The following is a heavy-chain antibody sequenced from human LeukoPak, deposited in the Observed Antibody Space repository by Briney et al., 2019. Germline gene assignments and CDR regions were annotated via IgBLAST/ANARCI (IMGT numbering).Heavy chain of an antibody. D-gene: IGHD3-9*01. J-gene: IGHJ4*02. CDR2: IIPIFGTA. CDR1: GGTFSSYA. V-gene: IGHV1-69*13. Sequence: SVKVSCKASGGTFSSYAISWVRQAPGQGLEWVGGIIPIFGTANYAQNFQGRVTITADESTSTAYMELSSLRSEDTAVYYCAKTSRGDVLRYFDWLLLSFDYWGQGTLVTVSS. CDR3: AKTSRGDVLRYFDWLLLSFDY.